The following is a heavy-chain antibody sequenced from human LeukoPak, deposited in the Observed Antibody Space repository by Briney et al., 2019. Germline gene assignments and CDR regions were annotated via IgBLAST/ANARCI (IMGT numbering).Heavy chain of an antibody. Sequence: GVSLRLSCSACGFIFWVYVVTWLRESPGRGREGVGFIKSKTYGETIAYAASVKGRFTISRDDSNSHAYLQMNSLETEDTAVYYCTRVSTYGSGIPRGLDYWGQGTLVTVSS. CDR2: IKSKTYGETI. CDR1: GFIFWVYV. D-gene: IGHD3-10*01. CDR3: TRVSTYGSGIPRGLDY. J-gene: IGHJ4*02. V-gene: IGHV3-49*03.